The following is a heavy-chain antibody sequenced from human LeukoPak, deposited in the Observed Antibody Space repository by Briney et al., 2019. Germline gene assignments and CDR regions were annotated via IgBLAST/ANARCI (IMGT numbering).Heavy chain of an antibody. CDR3: ARVTDSSGWYFDFDY. J-gene: IGHJ4*02. Sequence: ASVKVSCKASGYTFTSYAMNWVRQAPGQGLEWMGWINTNTGNPTYAQGFTGRFVFSLDTSVSTAYLQISSLKAEDTAVYYCARVTDSSGWYFDFDYWGQGTLVTVSS. V-gene: IGHV7-4-1*02. CDR2: INTNTGNP. D-gene: IGHD6-19*01. CDR1: GYTFTSYA.